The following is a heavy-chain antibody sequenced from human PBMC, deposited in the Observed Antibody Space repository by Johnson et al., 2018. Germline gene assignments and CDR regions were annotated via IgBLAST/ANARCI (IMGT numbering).Heavy chain of an antibody. CDR3: ASGPAGRDGYNWDAFDI. CDR1: GFMFSSYS. V-gene: IGHV3-21*01. J-gene: IGHJ3*02. CDR2: ISSTSSYV. Sequence: VQLVQSGGGLVKPGESLRLSCAASGFMFSSYSMNWVRQTPGKGLEWVSCISSTSSYVYYADSVKGRLTISRDNGMNSLFLQRSSLRADDTAFYYCASGPAGRDGYNWDAFDIWGQGTMVTVSS. D-gene: IGHD5-24*01.